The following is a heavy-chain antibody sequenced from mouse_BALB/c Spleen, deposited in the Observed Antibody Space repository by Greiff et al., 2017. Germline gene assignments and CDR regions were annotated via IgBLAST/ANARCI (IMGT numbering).Heavy chain of an antibody. D-gene: IGHD3-3*01. Sequence: QVQLKESGAELARPGASVKLSCKASGYTFTSYWMQWVKQRPGQGLEWIGAIYPGDGDTRYTQKFKGKATLTADKSSSTAYMQLSSLASEDSAVYYCARRTARMYYFDYWGQGTTLTVSS. V-gene: IGHV1-87*01. CDR3: ARRTARMYYFDY. CDR1: GYTFTSYW. J-gene: IGHJ2*01. CDR2: IYPGDGDT.